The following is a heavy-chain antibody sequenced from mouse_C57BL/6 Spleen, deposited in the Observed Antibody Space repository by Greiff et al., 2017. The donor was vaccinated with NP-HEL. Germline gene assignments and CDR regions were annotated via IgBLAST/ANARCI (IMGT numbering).Heavy chain of an antibody. CDR3: ARGGRLNYFDY. J-gene: IGHJ2*01. Sequence: EVKVVESGGGLVKPGGSLKLSCAASGFTFSSYAMSWVRQTPEKRLEWVATISDGGSYTYYPDNVKGRFTISRDNAKNNLYLQMSHLKSEDTAMYYCARGGRLNYFDYWGQGTTLTVSS. CDR1: GFTFSSYA. CDR2: ISDGGSYT. V-gene: IGHV5-4*03.